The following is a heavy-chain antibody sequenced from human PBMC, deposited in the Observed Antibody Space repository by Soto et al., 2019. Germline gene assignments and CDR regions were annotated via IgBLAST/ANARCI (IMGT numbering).Heavy chain of an antibody. CDR3: ASDSPPSVV. V-gene: IGHV1-18*01. Sequence: QVQLVQSGAEVKKPGASVKVSCKASGYTFTSYAISWVRQAPGQGLECMGWISAYNGNTNYAQTLQCRATMPTDTSTSTAYMQLRSLRSDDTPVNYCASDSPPSVVWGQGTTVSVSS. CDR1: GYTFTSYA. CDR2: ISAYNGNT. J-gene: IGHJ6*02.